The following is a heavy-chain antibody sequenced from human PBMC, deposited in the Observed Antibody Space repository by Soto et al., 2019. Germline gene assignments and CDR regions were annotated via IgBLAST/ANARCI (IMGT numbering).Heavy chain of an antibody. CDR2: ISHSGST. D-gene: IGHD6-19*01. Sequence: SETLSLTCAVSGGSTSSGGYSWSWLRQPPGKGLEWIGYISHSGSTYYNPSLKSRVTISVDTSKNQFSLRLSSVTAADTAVYYCARGGLLPDYWGQGTLVTVPQ. CDR1: GGSTSSGGYS. CDR3: ARGGLLPDY. V-gene: IGHV4-30-2*01. J-gene: IGHJ4*02.